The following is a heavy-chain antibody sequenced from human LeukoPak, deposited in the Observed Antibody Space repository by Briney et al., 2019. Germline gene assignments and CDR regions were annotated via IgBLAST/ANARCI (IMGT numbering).Heavy chain of an antibody. Sequence: ASVKVSCKASGYTFTSYGISWVRQPPGQGLEWMGWISAYNGNTNYAQKLQGRVTMTTDTSTSTAYMELRSLRSDDTAVYYCARDDYGDYPNPYYFDYWGQGTLVTVSS. V-gene: IGHV1-18*04. D-gene: IGHD4-17*01. CDR3: ARDDYGDYPNPYYFDY. J-gene: IGHJ4*02. CDR2: ISAYNGNT. CDR1: GYTFTSYG.